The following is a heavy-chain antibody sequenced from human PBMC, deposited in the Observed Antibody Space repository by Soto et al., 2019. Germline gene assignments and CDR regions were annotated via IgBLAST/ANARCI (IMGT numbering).Heavy chain of an antibody. D-gene: IGHD1-26*01. CDR1: GCSISSGDYY. Sequence: SETLSLTCTFSGCSISSGDYYLSWIRQHPGKGLEWIGYIYYSGFTYYNPSLKSRVTISVDTSKNQFSLKLSSVTAADTAVYYCARAPIEWGQGTLVTVSS. V-gene: IGHV4-31*03. CDR3: ARAPIE. J-gene: IGHJ4*02. CDR2: IYYSGFT.